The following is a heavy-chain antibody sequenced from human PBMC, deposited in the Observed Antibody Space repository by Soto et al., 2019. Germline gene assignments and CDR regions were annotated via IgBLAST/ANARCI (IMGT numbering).Heavy chain of an antibody. CDR2: TYYRSKWYN. J-gene: IGHJ5*02. V-gene: IGHV6-1*01. D-gene: IGHD3-9*01. Sequence: SQTLSLTCAISGDSVSSNSAAWNWIRQSPSRGLEWLGRTYYRSKWYNDYAVSVKSRITINPDTSKNQFSLQLNSVTPEDTAVYYCAKGVRYDILTGPNWFDPWGQGTLVTVSS. CDR1: GDSVSSNSAA. CDR3: AKGVRYDILTGPNWFDP.